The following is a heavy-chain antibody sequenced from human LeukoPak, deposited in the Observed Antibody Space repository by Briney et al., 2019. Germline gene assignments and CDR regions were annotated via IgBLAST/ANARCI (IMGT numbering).Heavy chain of an antibody. D-gene: IGHD3-10*01. CDR2: IDHSGDNT. V-gene: IGHV3-23*01. Sequence: GGSLRLSCAASGFSFSSYPMSWVRQAPGKGLEWVSNIDHSGDNTYYAVSVKGRFTISRDNSKNTLILQMKSLGVEDTALYYCAKDPLSGGLDVWGQGTSVTVSS. CDR3: AKDPLSGGLDV. CDR1: GFSFSSYP. J-gene: IGHJ6*02.